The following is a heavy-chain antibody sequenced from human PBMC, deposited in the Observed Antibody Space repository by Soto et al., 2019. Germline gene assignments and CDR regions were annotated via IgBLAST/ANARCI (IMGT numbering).Heavy chain of an antibody. CDR2: ISYDATYK. CDR3: ASDRTGEEPGGGFDP. V-gene: IGHV3-30-3*01. Sequence: QVQLGESGGGVVQPGRSLRLSCAVSGFTFSDYALPWVRQVPGRGLEWVAAISYDATYKYYADSVKGRFTLSRDNSKNRLYPQMNSVRGDYTSVYYCASDRTGEEPGGGFDPWGQGTLVTVSS. D-gene: IGHD7-27*01. CDR1: GFTFSDYA. J-gene: IGHJ5*02.